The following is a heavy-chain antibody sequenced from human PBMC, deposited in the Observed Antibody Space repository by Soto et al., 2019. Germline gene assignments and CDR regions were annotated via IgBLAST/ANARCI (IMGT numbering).Heavy chain of an antibody. CDR2: IGAHRSNT. D-gene: IGHD2-8*01. CDR1: GYTITKFG. J-gene: IGHJ6*02. Sequence: QVQLVQSGAEMKKPGASVKVSCKASGYTITKFGISWVRQAPGQGLEWMGWIGAHRSNTKYAQKYPCRVTMNTDRATNNDNMEQRSLKSEDSGVFYCARTINRYYNNDICLSPYYSYGLDAWGQGTTVSVSS. V-gene: IGHV1-18*01. CDR3: ARTINRYYNNDICLSPYYSYGLDA.